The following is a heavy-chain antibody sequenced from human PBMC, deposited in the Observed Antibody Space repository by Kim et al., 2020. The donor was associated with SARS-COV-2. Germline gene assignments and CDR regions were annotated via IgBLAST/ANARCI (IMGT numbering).Heavy chain of an antibody. CDR3: AKDMGYSSGLFDY. Sequence: GGSLSLSCEASGFTFDDYGMHWVRQAPGNGLEWVSGIRWDSGSIGYVDSVKGRFTISRDNARNSLYLQMNSLRAEDTALYYCAKDMGYSSGLFDYWGQGT. CDR2: IRWDSGSI. J-gene: IGHJ4*02. D-gene: IGHD6-19*01. V-gene: IGHV3-9*01. CDR1: GFTFDDYG.